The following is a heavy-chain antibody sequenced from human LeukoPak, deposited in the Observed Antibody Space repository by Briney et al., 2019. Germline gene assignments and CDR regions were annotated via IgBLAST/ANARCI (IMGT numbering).Heavy chain of an antibody. CDR1: GGSISSSSYY. J-gene: IGHJ4*02. V-gene: IGHV4-39*01. CDR3: ARGPYYYDSSGYYYQFDY. CDR2: IYYSGST. D-gene: IGHD3-22*01. Sequence: ETLSLTCTVSGGSISSSSYYWGWIRQPPGKGLEWIGSIYYSGSTYYNPSLKSRVTISVDTSKNQFSLKLSSVTAADTAVYYCARGPYYYDSSGYYYQFDYWGQGTLVTVSS.